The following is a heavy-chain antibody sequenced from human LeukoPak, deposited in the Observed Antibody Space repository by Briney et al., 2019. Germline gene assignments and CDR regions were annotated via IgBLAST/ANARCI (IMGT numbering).Heavy chain of an antibody. V-gene: IGHV1-2*02. J-gene: IGHJ4*02. Sequence: ASVKVPCKASGYSFNGYYMLWVRQDPGPGLEWTGWINPNSGGTNYAQKFQGRVTMTRDASIRTAYMELSRLRSGDTAVYYCASGHGAARPQGAFDYWGQGTLVTVSS. D-gene: IGHD6-6*01. CDR3: ASGHGAARPQGAFDY. CDR2: INPNSGGT. CDR1: GYSFNGYY.